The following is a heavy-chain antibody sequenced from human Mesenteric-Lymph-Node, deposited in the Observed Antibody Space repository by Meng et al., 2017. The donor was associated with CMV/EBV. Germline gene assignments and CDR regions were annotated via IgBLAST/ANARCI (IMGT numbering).Heavy chain of an antibody. CDR2: ISSSGSTI. CDR1: GFTFSSYA. Sequence: GESLKISCAASGFTFSSYAMSWVRQAPGKGLEWVSYISSSGSTIYYADSVKGRFTISRDNAKNSLYLQMNSLRAEDTAVYYCARDTKYSLTSHWGQGTLVTVSS. D-gene: IGHD5-18*01. J-gene: IGHJ4*02. V-gene: IGHV3-48*04. CDR3: ARDTKYSLTSH.